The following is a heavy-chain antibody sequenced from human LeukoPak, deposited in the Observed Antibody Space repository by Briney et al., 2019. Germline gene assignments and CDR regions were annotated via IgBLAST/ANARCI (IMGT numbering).Heavy chain of an antibody. CDR3: ASGSRYLDY. CDR2: ISGSGGST. D-gene: IGHD1-26*01. V-gene: IGHV3-23*01. CDR1: GFSFSSYA. Sequence: QTGGSLRLSCTVSGFSFSSYAMSWVRQAPGKGLEWVSGISGSGGSTYDADSVKGRFTISRDNAKNSLYLQMNSLRAEDTAVYYCASGSRYLDYWGQGTLVTVSS. J-gene: IGHJ4*02.